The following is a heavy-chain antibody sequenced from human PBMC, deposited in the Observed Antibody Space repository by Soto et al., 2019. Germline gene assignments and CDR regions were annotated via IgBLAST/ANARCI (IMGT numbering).Heavy chain of an antibody. J-gene: IGHJ4*02. CDR2: IFSSDEK. V-gene: IGHV2-26*01. CDR1: GFSLSTAGRG. D-gene: IGHD3-22*01. CDR3: ARYYYDRSGYYPGYFDY. Sequence: QVTLKESGPVLVKPTETLTLTCTVSGFSLSTAGRGVSWIRQPPGKALEWLAHIFSSDEKSYTTSLRSRLTISEDTSKSQVVLTMTNMDPVDTVTYYCARYYYDRSGYYPGYFDYWGQGTLVTVSS.